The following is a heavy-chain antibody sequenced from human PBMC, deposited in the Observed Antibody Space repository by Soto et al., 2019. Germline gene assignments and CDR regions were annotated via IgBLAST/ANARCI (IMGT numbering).Heavy chain of an antibody. J-gene: IGHJ5*02. D-gene: IGHD7-27*01. V-gene: IGHV3-23*01. CDR3: AKGGDFSSNWFGP. CDR2: ISGSGGST. Sequence: GGSLRLSCAASGFTFSSYAMSWVRQAPGKGLEWVSAISGSGGSTYYADSLKGRFTISRDNSKNTLYVQMNSLRVEDTAVYYCAKGGDFSSNWFGPWGQGTLVTVSS. CDR1: GFTFSSYA.